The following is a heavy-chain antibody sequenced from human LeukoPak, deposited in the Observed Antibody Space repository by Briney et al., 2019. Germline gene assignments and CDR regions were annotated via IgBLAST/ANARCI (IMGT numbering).Heavy chain of an antibody. CDR2: ISYDGSNK. V-gene: IGHV3-30*18. Sequence: PGGSLRLSCAASGFTFSSYGMHWVRQAPGKGLEWVAVISYDGSNKYYADSVKGRFTISRDNSKNTLYLQMNSLRAEDTAVYYCAKDLEDYYGSGSYSSRAFDYWGQGTLVTVSS. J-gene: IGHJ4*02. CDR1: GFTFSSYG. CDR3: AKDLEDYYGSGSYSSRAFDY. D-gene: IGHD3-10*01.